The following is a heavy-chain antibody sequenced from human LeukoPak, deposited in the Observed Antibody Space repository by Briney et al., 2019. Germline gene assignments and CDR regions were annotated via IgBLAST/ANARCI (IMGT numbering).Heavy chain of an antibody. J-gene: IGHJ6*02. CDR1: GFTFSSYS. CDR2: ISSSSSTI. D-gene: IGHD3-3*01. CDR3: ARGVLTILGVALYGMDV. V-gene: IGHV3-48*02. Sequence: PGGSLRLSCAASGFTFSSYSMNWVRQAPGKGLEWVSYISSSSSTIYYADSVKGRFAISRDNAKNSLYLQMNSLRDEDTAVYYCARGVLTILGVALYGMDVWGQGTTVTVSS.